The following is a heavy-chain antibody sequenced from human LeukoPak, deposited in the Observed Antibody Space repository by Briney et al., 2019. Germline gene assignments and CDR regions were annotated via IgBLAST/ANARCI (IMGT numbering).Heavy chain of an antibody. Sequence: SQTLSLTCAISGDSVSSNSAAWNWIRQSPSRGLEWLGRTYYRSKWYNDYAVSVKSRITINPDTSKNQFSLQLNSVTPEDTAVYYCARDHYDSSGYYDGYWFDPWGQGTLVTVSS. D-gene: IGHD3-22*01. V-gene: IGHV6-1*01. J-gene: IGHJ5*02. CDR1: GDSVSSNSAA. CDR2: TYYRSKWYN. CDR3: ARDHYDSSGYYDGYWFDP.